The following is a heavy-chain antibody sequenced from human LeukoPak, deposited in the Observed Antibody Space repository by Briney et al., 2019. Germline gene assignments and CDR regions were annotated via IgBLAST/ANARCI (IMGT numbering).Heavy chain of an antibody. CDR1: GFTFSSYG. CDR2: IRYDGSNK. D-gene: IGHD4-11*01. V-gene: IGHV3-30*02. CDR3: AKERSRYSNYLDY. J-gene: IGHJ4*02. Sequence: GGSLRLSCAASGFTFSSYGMHWVRQAPGKGLEWVAFIRYDGSNKYYADSVKGRFTISRDNSKNTLYLQMNSLRAEDTAVYYCAKERSRYSNYLDYWGQGTLVTVSS.